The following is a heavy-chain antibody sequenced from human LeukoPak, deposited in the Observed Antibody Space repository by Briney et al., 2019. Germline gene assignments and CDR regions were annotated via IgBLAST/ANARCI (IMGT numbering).Heavy chain of an antibody. J-gene: IGHJ6*03. CDR1: GFTFSSYG. Sequence: GGTLRLSCAVSGFTFSSYGMSWVRQAPGKGLEWVSAISGSGVSTYYADSIKGRFTISRDNSKDTLYLQMNSLRAEDTAVYYCAKEGITMVRGERTYYYYYMDVWGKGTTVTVSS. CDR2: ISGSGVST. CDR3: AKEGITMVRGERTYYYYYMDV. D-gene: IGHD3-10*01. V-gene: IGHV3-23*01.